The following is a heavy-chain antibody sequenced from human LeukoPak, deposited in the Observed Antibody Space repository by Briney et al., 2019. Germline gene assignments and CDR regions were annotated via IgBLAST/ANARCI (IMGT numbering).Heavy chain of an antibody. J-gene: IGHJ5*02. D-gene: IGHD2-15*01. CDR2: IYYSGST. Sequence: SETLSLTCTVSGCSISSSSYYWGWIRQPPGKGLEWTASIYYSGSTYYNPSLKSRGTISVDTCKNQFSMKLSSVTAADTAVYYCAADIVVVDATDYNWFDPWGQGTLVTVSS. CDR3: AADIVVVDATDYNWFDP. V-gene: IGHV4-39*07. CDR1: GCSISSSSYY.